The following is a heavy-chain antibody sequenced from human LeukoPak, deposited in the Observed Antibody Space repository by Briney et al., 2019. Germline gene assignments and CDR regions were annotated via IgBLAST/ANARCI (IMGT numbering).Heavy chain of an antibody. D-gene: IGHD2-15*01. Sequence: GGSLRLSWAASGFTFSSYDMHWVRQAPGKGREWVAVISYDGSNKYYADSVKGRFTISRDNSKNTLYLQMNSLRAEDTAVYYCAKDRGYCSGGSCYSAGNFDYWGQGTLVTVSS. V-gene: IGHV3-30*18. CDR3: AKDRGYCSGGSCYSAGNFDY. CDR2: ISYDGSNK. CDR1: GFTFSSYD. J-gene: IGHJ4*02.